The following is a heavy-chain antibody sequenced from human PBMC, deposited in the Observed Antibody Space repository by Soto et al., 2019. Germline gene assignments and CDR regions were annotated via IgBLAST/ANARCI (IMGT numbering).Heavy chain of an antibody. D-gene: IGHD2-2*01. J-gene: IGHJ5*02. CDR3: AASSTSSHGP. Sequence: SETLSLTCTVSGGSISSSSYYWGWIRRPPGKGLEWIGSIYYSGSTYYNPSLKSRVTISVDTSKNQFSLKLSSVTAADTAVYYCAASSTSSHGPWGQGTLVTVSS. CDR2: IYYSGST. CDR1: GGSISSSSYY. V-gene: IGHV4-39*01.